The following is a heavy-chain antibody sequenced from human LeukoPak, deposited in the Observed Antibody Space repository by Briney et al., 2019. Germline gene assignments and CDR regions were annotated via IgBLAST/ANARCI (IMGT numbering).Heavy chain of an antibody. CDR2: IKQDGSEK. CDR3: ARDSPGLDSSGWYEYYYYYYGMDV. CDR1: GFTFSSYW. J-gene: IGHJ6*02. Sequence: GGSLRLSCAASGFTFSSYWMSWVRQAPGKGLEWVANIKQDGSEKYYVDSVKGRFTISRDNAKNSLYLQMNSLGAEDTAVYYCARDSPGLDSSGWYEYYYYYYGMDVWGQGTTVTVSS. V-gene: IGHV3-7*01. D-gene: IGHD6-19*01.